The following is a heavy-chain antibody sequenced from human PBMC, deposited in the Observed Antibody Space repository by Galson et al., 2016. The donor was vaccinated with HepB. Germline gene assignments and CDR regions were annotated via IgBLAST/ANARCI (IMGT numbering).Heavy chain of an antibody. V-gene: IGHV4-39*01. Sequence: SETLSLTCSVSGGPIGSTSYYWGWIRQPPGKGLEWIGSIYYSGSTYYNPSLKSRVTISVDTSKNQFSLKLSSVTAADTAVFYCATKGYSNGWYGWVDYWGQGTLVTVSS. J-gene: IGHJ4*02. CDR2: IYYSGST. CDR3: ATKGYSNGWYGWVDY. CDR1: GGPIGSTSYY. D-gene: IGHD6-13*01.